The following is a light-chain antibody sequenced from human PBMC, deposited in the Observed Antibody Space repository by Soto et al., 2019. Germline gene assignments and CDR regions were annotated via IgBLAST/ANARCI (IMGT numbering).Light chain of an antibody. Sequence: DIPMTQSPSTLSASVGDRVTITCRASQSISSWLAWYQQKPGKAPKLLIYYATSLESGVPSRFSGSGSGTEITLTISSLHPDYFATGYCRQYNSYLYTCGQGTKLEIK. V-gene: IGKV1-5*01. CDR2: YAT. CDR1: QSISSW. CDR3: RQYNSYLYT. J-gene: IGKJ2*01.